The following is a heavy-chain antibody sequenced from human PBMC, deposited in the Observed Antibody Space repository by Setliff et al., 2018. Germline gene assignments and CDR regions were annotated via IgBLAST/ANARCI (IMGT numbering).Heavy chain of an antibody. CDR1: GFSFTDYS. V-gene: IGHV3-9*03. J-gene: IGHJ3*02. Sequence: GGSLRLSCEGSGFSFTDYSMNWVRQAPGKRLEWVSGVSGGGTVKGRFTISRDNAKNSLYLQMNTLRAEDMAFYYCAKDRGAYSSPFTSVFDIWGQGTMVTVSS. D-gene: IGHD6-13*01. CDR2: VSGGG. CDR3: AKDRGAYSSPFTSVFDI.